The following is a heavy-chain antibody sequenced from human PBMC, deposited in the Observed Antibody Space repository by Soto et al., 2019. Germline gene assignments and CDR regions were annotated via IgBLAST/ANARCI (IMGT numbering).Heavy chain of an antibody. V-gene: IGHV1-2*04. Sequence: ASVKVSCKASGYTFTGYYMHWVRPAPGQGLEWMGWINPNSGGTNYAQKFQGWVTMTRDTSISTAYMELSRLRSDDTAVYYCAREVVVVAATGSPYYYYGMDVWGQGTTVTVSS. J-gene: IGHJ6*02. CDR1: GYTFTGYY. D-gene: IGHD2-15*01. CDR3: AREVVVVAATGSPYYYYGMDV. CDR2: INPNSGGT.